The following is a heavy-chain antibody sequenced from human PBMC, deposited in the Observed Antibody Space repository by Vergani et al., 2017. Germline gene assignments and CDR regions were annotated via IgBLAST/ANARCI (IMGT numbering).Heavy chain of an antibody. D-gene: IGHD6-13*01. V-gene: IGHV3-23*01. CDR3: AKEQRGYSSSWYGDFDY. J-gene: IGHJ4*02. Sequence: EVQLLESGGGLVQPGGSLRLSCAASGFTFSSYAMSWVRQAPGKGLEWVSAISGSGGSTYYADSVKGRFTISRDNSKNTLYLQMNSLRAEDTAVYYCAKEQRGYSSSWYGDFDYWGQGTLVTVSS. CDR2: ISGSGGST. CDR1: GFTFSSYA.